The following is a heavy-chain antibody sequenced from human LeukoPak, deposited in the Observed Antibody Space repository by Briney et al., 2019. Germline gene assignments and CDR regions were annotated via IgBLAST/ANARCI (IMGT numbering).Heavy chain of an antibody. D-gene: IGHD3-10*01. CDR3: ARDGSYGSGSSPLLYYYYGMDV. V-gene: IGHV4-4*07. J-gene: IGHJ6*02. CDR1: GGSISSYY. Sequence: PSETLSLTCTVSGGSISSYYWSWIRQPAGKGLEWIGRIYTSGSTNYNPSLKSRVTMSVDTSKNQFSLKLSSVTAAETAVYYCARDGSYGSGSSPLLYYYYGMDVWGQGTTVTVSS. CDR2: IYTSGST.